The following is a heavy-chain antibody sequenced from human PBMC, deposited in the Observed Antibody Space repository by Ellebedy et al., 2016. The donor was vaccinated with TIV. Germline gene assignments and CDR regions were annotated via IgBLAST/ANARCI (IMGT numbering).Heavy chain of an antibody. CDR2: ISGYNGDT. D-gene: IGHD5/OR15-5a*01. CDR3: TRGFYEKFDP. Sequence: ASVKVSCKASGYTFTKYGISWVRQAPGQGLEWMGWISGYNGDTNYAQKFQGRVTMTIETSTNTVYMELRNLSSDDTAVYYCTRGFYEKFDPWGQGTPVTVS. V-gene: IGHV1-18*04. CDR1: GYTFTKYG. J-gene: IGHJ5*02.